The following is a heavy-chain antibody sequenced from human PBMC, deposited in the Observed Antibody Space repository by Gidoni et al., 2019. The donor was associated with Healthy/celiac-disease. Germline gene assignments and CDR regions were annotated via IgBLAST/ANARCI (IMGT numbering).Heavy chain of an antibody. J-gene: IGHJ4*02. CDR1: GYTFTSYY. V-gene: IGHV1-46*01. CDR2: ITPSGGST. D-gene: IGHD3-10*01. CDR3: ARSASPDYYGSGSHLYYFDY. Sequence: QVQLVQSGAEVKKPGASVKVSCKASGYTFTSYYMHWVRQAPGQGLEWMGIITPSGGSTSYAQKFQGRVTMTRDTSTSTVYMELSSLRSEDTAVYYCARSASPDYYGSGSHLYYFDYWGQGTLVTVSS.